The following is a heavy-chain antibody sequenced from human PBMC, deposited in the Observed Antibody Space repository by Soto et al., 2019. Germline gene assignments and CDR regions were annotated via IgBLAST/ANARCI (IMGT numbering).Heavy chain of an antibody. CDR1: GYTFTSYD. V-gene: IGHV1-8*01. CDR2: MNPNSGNT. Sequence: ASVKVSCKASGYTFTSYDINWVRQATGQGLEWMGWMNPNSGNTGYAQKFQGRVTMTRNTSISTAYMELSSLRSEDTAVHYCAKGQGGYSSSWPDYWGQGTLVTVSS. CDR3: AKGQGGYSSSWPDY. J-gene: IGHJ4*02. D-gene: IGHD6-13*01.